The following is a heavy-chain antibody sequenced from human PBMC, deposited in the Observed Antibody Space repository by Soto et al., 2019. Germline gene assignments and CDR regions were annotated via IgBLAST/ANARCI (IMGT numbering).Heavy chain of an antibody. J-gene: IGHJ4*02. Sequence: PGGSLRLSCAASGFTFSSYAMSWVRQAPGKGLQWVSVIYSAGSTYYANSVKGRFTISRDISTNMVYLQMSSLTDEDTAVYYCAKGPLDDCLGGSCHFDHWGQGVLVTVSS. V-gene: IGHV3-23*03. D-gene: IGHD2-15*01. CDR1: GFTFSSYA. CDR2: IYSAGST. CDR3: AKGPLDDCLGGSCHFDH.